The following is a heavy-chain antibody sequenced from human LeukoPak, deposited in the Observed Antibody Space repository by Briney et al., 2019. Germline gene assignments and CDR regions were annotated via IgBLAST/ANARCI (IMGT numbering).Heavy chain of an antibody. CDR3: ARGYYYDSSGYYPYFDY. V-gene: IGHV3-53*01. CDR2: IYSGGST. D-gene: IGHD3-22*01. J-gene: IGHJ4*02. Sequence: GGSLRLSCAASGFTVSSNYMSWVRQAPGKGLVWVSVIYSGGSTYYADSVKGRFTISRDNSKNTLYLQMNSLRAEDTAVYYCARGYYYDSSGYYPYFDYWGQGTLVTVSS. CDR1: GFTVSSNY.